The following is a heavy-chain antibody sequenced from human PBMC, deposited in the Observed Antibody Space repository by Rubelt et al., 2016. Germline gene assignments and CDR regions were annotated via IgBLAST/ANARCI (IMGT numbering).Heavy chain of an antibody. Sequence: EVQLVEARGGFVQPGGSLKLSCAASGFSFSGSTMHWVRQASGKGLEWVGRIGDKGDNYATAYGASVKGRFSISRDDSKNTAYLQMSIRKTEYTAVYYGVREEGGSYYNYWGQGILVTVSS. CDR1: GFSFSGST. CDR3: VREEGGSYYNY. CDR2: IGDKGDNYAT. J-gene: IGHJ4*02. V-gene: IGHV3-73*01. D-gene: IGHD1-26*01.